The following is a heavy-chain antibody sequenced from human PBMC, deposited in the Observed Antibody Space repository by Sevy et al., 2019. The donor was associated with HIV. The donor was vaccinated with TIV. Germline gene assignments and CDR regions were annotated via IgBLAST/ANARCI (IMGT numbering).Heavy chain of an antibody. J-gene: IGHJ6*02. CDR3: AGVARGGSVGPPEPMDV. Sequence: ASVKVSCKASGYTFTGYYMHWVRPAPGQGLEWMGRINPNSGDTHYAQRLQGRVTMTRDPSIRTAYMELTSLRSDDTAVYYCAGVARGGSVGPPEPMDVWGQGTAVTVSS. D-gene: IGHD3-16*01. V-gene: IGHV1-2*06. CDR2: INPNSGDT. CDR1: GYTFTGYY.